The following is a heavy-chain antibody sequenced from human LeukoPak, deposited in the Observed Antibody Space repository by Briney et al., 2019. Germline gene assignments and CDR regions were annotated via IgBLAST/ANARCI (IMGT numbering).Heavy chain of an antibody. CDR3: ARTTYYYGSGSYDP. D-gene: IGHD3-10*01. CDR2: IKQDGSEK. V-gene: IGHV3-7*01. CDR1: RFTFSTYS. J-gene: IGHJ5*02. Sequence: PGGSLRLSCAASRFTFSTYSMNWVRQAPGKGLEWVANIKQDGSEKYYVDSVKGRFTISRDNAKNALYLQMNSLRAEDTAVYYCARTTYYYGSGSYDPWGQGTLVTVSS.